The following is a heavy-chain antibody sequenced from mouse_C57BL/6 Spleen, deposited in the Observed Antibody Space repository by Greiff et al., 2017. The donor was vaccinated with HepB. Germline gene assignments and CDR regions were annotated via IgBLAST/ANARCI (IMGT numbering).Heavy chain of an antibody. D-gene: IGHD3-2*02. V-gene: IGHV1-69*01. CDR3: ARHSSGLFDY. CDR1: GYTFTSYW. J-gene: IGHJ2*01. CDR2: IDPSDSYT. Sequence: VQLQQPGAELVMPGASVKLSCKASGYTFTSYWMHWVKQRPGQGLEWIGEIDPSDSYTNYNQKFKGKSTLTVDKSSSTAYMQLSSLTSEDSAVYYCARHSSGLFDYWGQGTTLTVSS.